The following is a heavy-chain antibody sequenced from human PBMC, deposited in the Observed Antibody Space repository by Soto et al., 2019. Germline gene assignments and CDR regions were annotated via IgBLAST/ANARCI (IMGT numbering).Heavy chain of an antibody. D-gene: IGHD3-22*01. J-gene: IGHJ4*02. CDR3: ARVAHDSSGYYPSY. Sequence: QVQLQESGPGLVKPSQTLSLTCTVSGGSISSGEYYWSWIRQPPGKGLEWIGYIYYSGSTYYKPSLKSRVTISVDTSKNQFSLKLSSVTAADTAVYYCARVAHDSSGYYPSYWGQGTLVTVSS. V-gene: IGHV4-30-4*01. CDR2: IYYSGST. CDR1: GGSISSGEYY.